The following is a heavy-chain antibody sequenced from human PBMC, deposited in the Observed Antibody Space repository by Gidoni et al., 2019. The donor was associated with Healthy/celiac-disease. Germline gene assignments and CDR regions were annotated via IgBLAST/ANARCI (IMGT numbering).Heavy chain of an antibody. D-gene: IGHD3-9*01. Sequence: QVQLQQWGAGLLKPSETLSLTCAVYGGSFSGYYWSWIRQPPGKGLEWIGEINHSGSTNYNPSLKSRVTISVDTSKNQFSLKLSSVTAADTAVYYCALYYDISDLRGGIDYWGQGTLVTVSS. CDR2: INHSGST. V-gene: IGHV4-34*01. CDR1: GGSFSGYY. CDR3: ALYYDISDLRGGIDY. J-gene: IGHJ4*02.